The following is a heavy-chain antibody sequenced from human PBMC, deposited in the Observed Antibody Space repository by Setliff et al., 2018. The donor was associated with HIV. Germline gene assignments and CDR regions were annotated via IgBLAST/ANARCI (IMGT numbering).Heavy chain of an antibody. CDR3: ARLIHTGLLYFDY. J-gene: IGHJ4*02. CDR1: GGSIRSYY. Sequence: SETLSLTCTVSGGSIRSYYWSWIRQPPGKGLEWIGYIYYSGSTNYNPSLKSRVTISVDTSRDQFSLNLRSVTAADTALYFCARLIHTGLLYFDYWGLGMLVTVSS. D-gene: IGHD2-8*02. CDR2: IYYSGST. V-gene: IGHV4-59*08.